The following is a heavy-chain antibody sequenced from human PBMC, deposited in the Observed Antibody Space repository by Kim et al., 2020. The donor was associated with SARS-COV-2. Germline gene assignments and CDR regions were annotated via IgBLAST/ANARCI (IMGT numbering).Heavy chain of an antibody. D-gene: IGHD2-2*01. CDR1: GFTFSDYY. CDR2: ISGSGTTI. J-gene: IGHJ6*02. V-gene: IGHV3-11*01. CDR3: ARRAAVVVPAATWSGYSYNMDV. Sequence: GGSLRLSCAASGFTFSDYYMSWIRQAPGKGLEWVSYISGSGTTIYYADSVKGRFTISRDNAKNSLYLQMNSLRAEDTAVYYCARRAAVVVPAATWSGYSYNMDVWGQGTTVTVSS.